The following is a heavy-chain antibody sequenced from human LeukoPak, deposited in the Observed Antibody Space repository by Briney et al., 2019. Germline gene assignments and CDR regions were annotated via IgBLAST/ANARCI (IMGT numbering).Heavy chain of an antibody. Sequence: GRSLRLSWAASGFTFSSYGMHWVRQAPGKGLEWVAVISSDGSNKDYGDSVKGRFTISRDNFKNTLYLQMNNLTPEDTAVYYCAKKHPGGIIESPDYWGQGTLVIVSS. CDR2: ISSDGSNK. CDR1: GFTFSSYG. V-gene: IGHV3-30*18. J-gene: IGHJ4*02. D-gene: IGHD3-16*02. CDR3: AKKHPGGIIESPDY.